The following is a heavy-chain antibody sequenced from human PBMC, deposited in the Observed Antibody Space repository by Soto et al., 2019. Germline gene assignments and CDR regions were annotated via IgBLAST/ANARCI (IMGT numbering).Heavy chain of an antibody. CDR2: IKGDGSST. CDR1: GFTFSTYW. Sequence: EVQLVESRGDSVQPGGSLRLSCAASGFTFSTYWMHWVRQAPGEGLVWVSRIKGDGSSTSSADSVEGRFTISRDNAKNTVYLHMNSLRADDTAVYYCARGAFHNYYGDSWGQGTLVTVSS. CDR3: ARGAFHNYYGDS. D-gene: IGHD3-22*01. J-gene: IGHJ4*02. V-gene: IGHV3-74*01.